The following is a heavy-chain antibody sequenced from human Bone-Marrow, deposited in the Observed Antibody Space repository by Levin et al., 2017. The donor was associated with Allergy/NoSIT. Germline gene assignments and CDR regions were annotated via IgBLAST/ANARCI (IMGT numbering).Heavy chain of an antibody. D-gene: IGHD2-2*01. CDR2: INHSGTT. CDR1: GGSFSTYY. V-gene: IGHV4-34*01. CDR3: ARGLKYLETKYYYYYYYMDV. Sequence: KASETLSLTCAVYGGSFSTYYWSWIRQPPGKGLEWIGQINHSGTTHYNPSLMGRVSISVDTSKNQFSLKLSSVTAADTAVYYCARGLKYLETKYYYYYYYMDVWGKGTTVTVSS. J-gene: IGHJ6*03.